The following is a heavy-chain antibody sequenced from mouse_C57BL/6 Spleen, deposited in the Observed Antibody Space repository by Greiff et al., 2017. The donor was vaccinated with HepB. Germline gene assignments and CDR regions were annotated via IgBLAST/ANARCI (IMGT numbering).Heavy chain of an antibody. CDR2: IDPSDSYT. J-gene: IGHJ2*01. CDR1: GYTFTSYW. CDR3: ARDYGRYYFDY. Sequence: QVQLQQPGAELVKPGASVKLSCKASGYTFTSYWMQWVKQRPGQGLEWIGEIDPSDSYTNYNQKFKGKATLTVDTSSSTAYMQLSSLTSEDSAVYYCARDYGRYYFDYWGQGTTLTVSS. V-gene: IGHV1-50*01. D-gene: IGHD1-1*01.